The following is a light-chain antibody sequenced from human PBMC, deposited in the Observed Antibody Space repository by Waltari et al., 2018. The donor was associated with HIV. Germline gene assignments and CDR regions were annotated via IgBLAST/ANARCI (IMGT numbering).Light chain of an antibody. CDR3: QEYSGYFRT. CDR2: KAS. J-gene: IGKJ1*01. V-gene: IGKV1-5*03. CDR1: QSISNW. Sequence: DIQMTQSPSTLSASVGDRVNINCRASQSISNWLAWYQQKPGKAPKLLIYKASSLESGVPSRFSGSGSGTEYTLTISSLQPDDFATYYCQEYSGYFRTFGQGTKVEIK.